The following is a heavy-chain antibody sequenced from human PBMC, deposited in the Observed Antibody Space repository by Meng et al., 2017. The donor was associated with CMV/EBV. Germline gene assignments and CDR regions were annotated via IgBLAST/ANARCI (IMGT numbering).Heavy chain of an antibody. CDR3: ARGSSMIVVVNFDY. V-gene: IGHV3-48*04. CDR2: ISSSGSTI. CDR1: GFTFSNFA. Sequence: GGSLRLSCAASGFTFSNFAMNWVRQAPGKGLEWVSYISSSGSTIYYADSVKGRFTISRDNAKNSLYLQMNSLRAEDTAVYYCARGSSMIVVVNFDYWGQGTLVTVSS. J-gene: IGHJ4*02. D-gene: IGHD3-22*01.